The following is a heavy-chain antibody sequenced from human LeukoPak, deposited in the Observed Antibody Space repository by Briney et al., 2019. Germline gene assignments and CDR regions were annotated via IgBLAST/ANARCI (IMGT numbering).Heavy chain of an antibody. V-gene: IGHV4-61*08. CDR3: ARHGSDWTFDY. CDR1: GGSISSGGYY. CDR2: VYYRGSA. D-gene: IGHD6-19*01. J-gene: IGHJ4*02. Sequence: PSETLSLTCTVSGGSISSGGYYWSWIRQPPGKGLEWIGYVYYRGSANYNPPLKSQVTISIDTSKNQFSLKLSSVTAADTAVYYCARHGSDWTFDYWGQGALVTVSS.